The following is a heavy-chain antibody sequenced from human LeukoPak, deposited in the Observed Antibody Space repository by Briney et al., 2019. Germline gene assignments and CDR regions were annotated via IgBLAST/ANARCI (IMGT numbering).Heavy chain of an antibody. J-gene: IGHJ4*02. D-gene: IGHD1-1*01. Sequence: SETLSLTCTVSGGSISSYYWSWIRQPPGKGLEWIGYIYYSGGTNYNPSLKSRVTISVDTSKNQFSLKVSSVTAADTAVYYCARHVGGTTYDYWGQGTLVTVSS. CDR3: ARHVGGTTYDY. CDR2: IYYSGGT. CDR1: GGSISSYY. V-gene: IGHV4-59*08.